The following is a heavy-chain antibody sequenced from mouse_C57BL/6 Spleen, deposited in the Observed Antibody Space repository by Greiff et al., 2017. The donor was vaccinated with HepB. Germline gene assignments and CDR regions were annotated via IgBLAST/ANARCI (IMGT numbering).Heavy chain of an antibody. D-gene: IGHD1-1*01. V-gene: IGHV1-15*01. CDR3: TRRGDYYYGSSPFDY. CDR1: GYTFTDYE. J-gene: IGHJ2*01. Sequence: VQLQQSGAELVRPGASVTLSCKASGYTFTDYEMHWVKQTPVHGLEWIGAIDPETGGTAYNQKFKGKAILTADKSSSTAYMELRSLTSEDSAVYYCTRRGDYYYGSSPFDYWGQGTTLTVSS. CDR2: IDPETGGT.